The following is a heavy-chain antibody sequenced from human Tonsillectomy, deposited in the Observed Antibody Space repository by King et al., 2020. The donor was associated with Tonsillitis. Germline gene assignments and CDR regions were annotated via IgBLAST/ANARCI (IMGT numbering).Heavy chain of an antibody. J-gene: IGHJ6*03. D-gene: IGHD1-1*01. CDR2: IYYSGST. CDR1: GGSISSGAYY. CDR3: AIENDRYYYMDV. Sequence: PLQESGPGLVKPSQTLSLTCTVSGGSISSGAYYWSWIRQPPGKGLEWIGYIYYSGSTYYNPSLKSRVTISVDTSKNQFSLKLSSVTAADTAVYYCAIENDRYYYMDVWGKGTTVTVSS. V-gene: IGHV4-30-4*01.